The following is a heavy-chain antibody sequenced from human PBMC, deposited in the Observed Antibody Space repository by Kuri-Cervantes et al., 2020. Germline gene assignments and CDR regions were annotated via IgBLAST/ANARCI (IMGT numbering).Heavy chain of an antibody. CDR3: ARTGYFDY. Sequence: GESLKISCAASGFIFSDHYMDWVRQAPGKGLEWVANIKQDGSEKYYVDSVKGRFTISRDNAKNSLYLQMNSLRAEDTAVYYCARTGYFDYWGQGTLVTVSS. V-gene: IGHV3-7*01. J-gene: IGHJ4*02. CDR2: IKQDGSEK. CDR1: GFIFSDHY.